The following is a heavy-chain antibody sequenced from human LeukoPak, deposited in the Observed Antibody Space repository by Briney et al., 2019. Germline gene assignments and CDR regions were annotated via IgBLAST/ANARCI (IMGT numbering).Heavy chain of an antibody. J-gene: IGHJ4*02. CDR1: GFILNKAW. V-gene: IGHV3-15*01. Sequence: GGSLRLSCEGSGFILNKAWMSWIRQAPGKGLEWVGRVTTTAEGETVDYAAPVRGRFTISRDDSRSTVYLHMNSLESEDTAIYYCTAGLGKTDDDSWGQGTLVTVSS. CDR2: VTTTAEGETV. D-gene: IGHD4-11*01. CDR3: TAGLGKTDDDS.